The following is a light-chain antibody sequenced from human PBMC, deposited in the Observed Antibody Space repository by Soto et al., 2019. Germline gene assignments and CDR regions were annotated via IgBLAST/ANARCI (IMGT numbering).Light chain of an antibody. J-gene: IGLJ1*01. V-gene: IGLV2-23*02. Sequence: QSVLTQPASVSGSPGQSITISYTGTSSDVGRYNLVSWYQQHPGKVPKFMIYEVSKRPSGVSNRFSGSKSGNTASLTISGFQAEVEADYSCCSDADSSTPYVFGTGTKVPV. CDR3: CSDADSSTPYV. CDR2: EVS. CDR1: SSDVGRYNL.